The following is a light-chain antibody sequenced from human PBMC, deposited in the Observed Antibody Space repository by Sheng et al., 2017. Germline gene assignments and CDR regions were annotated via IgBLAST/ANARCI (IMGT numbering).Light chain of an antibody. CDR1: SSNIGAGYD. CDR3: QSYDSSLSGWV. Sequence: QSVLTQPPSVSGAPGQRVTISCTGSSSNIGAGYDVHWYQQLPGTAPKLLIYGNSNRPSGVPDRFSGSKSGTSATLAINGLQAEDEAYYYCQSYDSSLSGWVFGGGTKLTVL. V-gene: IGLV1-40*01. CDR2: GNS. J-gene: IGLJ3*02.